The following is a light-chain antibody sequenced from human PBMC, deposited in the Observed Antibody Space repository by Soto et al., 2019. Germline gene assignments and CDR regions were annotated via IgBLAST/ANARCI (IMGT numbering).Light chain of an antibody. CDR3: SSYAATNTVL. CDR2: DVS. V-gene: IGLV2-14*03. J-gene: IGLJ2*01. Sequence: QSALAQPASVSGSPGQSITISCTGTSSDIGAFNYVSWYQQHPGDAPKLLFFDVSDRPSGISVRFSATKSGNTAPLTISGLQTEDEAHYFCSSYAATNTVLFGGGTKLTVL. CDR1: SSDIGAFNY.